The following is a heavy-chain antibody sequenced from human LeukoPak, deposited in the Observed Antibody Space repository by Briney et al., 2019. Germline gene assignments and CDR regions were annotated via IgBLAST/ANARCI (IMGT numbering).Heavy chain of an antibody. D-gene: IGHD5-18*01. CDR3: ARTTEGGYTYGYFYYYYMDV. Sequence: PSETLSLTCTVSGDSIRSYDWSWIRQSPGKGLEWIGYISYSGSTNYNPSLKSRVTISVDTSKNQFSLNLSSVTAADTAVYYCARTTEGGYTYGYFYYYYMDVWGKGTTVTISS. V-gene: IGHV4-59*01. CDR2: ISYSGST. J-gene: IGHJ6*03. CDR1: GDSIRSYD.